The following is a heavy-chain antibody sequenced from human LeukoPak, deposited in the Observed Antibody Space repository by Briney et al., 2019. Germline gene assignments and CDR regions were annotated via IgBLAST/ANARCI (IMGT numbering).Heavy chain of an antibody. CDR3: ARERGVSHPFDY. CDR1: GFNFINTW. Sequence: GGSLRLSCAASGFNFINTWMHWVRQAPGKGLVWVARIKNDGSGIIYADSVKGRFTISRDNARSTLYLQMNSLRAEDTAVYYCARERGVSHPFDYWGQGTLVTVSS. V-gene: IGHV3-74*01. CDR2: IKNDGSGI. D-gene: IGHD2-21*01. J-gene: IGHJ4*02.